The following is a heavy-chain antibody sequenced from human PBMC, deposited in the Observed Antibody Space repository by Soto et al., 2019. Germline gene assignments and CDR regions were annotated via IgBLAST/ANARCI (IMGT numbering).Heavy chain of an antibody. CDR1: GGSISSGDYY. D-gene: IGHD3-16*01. V-gene: IGHV4-30-4*01. CDR3: ARGAMRYYYYYGMDV. Sequence: SETLSLTCTVSGGSISSGDYYWSWIRQPPGKGLEWIGYIYYSGSTYYNPSLKSRVTISVDTSKNQFSLKLSSVTAADTAVYYCARGAMRYYYYYGMDVWGQGTTVTVSS. J-gene: IGHJ6*02. CDR2: IYYSGST.